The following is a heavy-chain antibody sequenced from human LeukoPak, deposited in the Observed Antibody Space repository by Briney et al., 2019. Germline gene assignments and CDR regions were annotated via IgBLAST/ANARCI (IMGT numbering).Heavy chain of an antibody. J-gene: IGHJ4*02. D-gene: IGHD2-15*01. V-gene: IGHV4-39*07. CDR3: ARVVASTSIDS. CDR2: IYYSGST. CDR1: GGSISISSYY. Sequence: SETLSLTCSVSGGSISISSYYWGWIRQPPGKGLEWIGNIYYSGSTYYNPSLKSRVTILVDTSKNQFSLELTSVTAADTALYYCARVVASTSIDSWGQGTLVTVSS.